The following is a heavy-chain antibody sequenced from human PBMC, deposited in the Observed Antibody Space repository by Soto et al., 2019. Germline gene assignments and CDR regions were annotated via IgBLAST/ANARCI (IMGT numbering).Heavy chain of an antibody. CDR3: ARDHGSGKYGGWFDP. Sequence: QVQLVESGGGVVQPGRSLRLSCAASGFTFSSYGMHWVRQAPGKGLEWVVVIWYDGSNKYYADSVKGRFTISRDNSKNTLYLQMNSLRAEDTAVYYCARDHGSGKYGGWFDPWGQGTLVTVSS. D-gene: IGHD3-10*01. J-gene: IGHJ5*02. CDR2: IWYDGSNK. CDR1: GFTFSSYG. V-gene: IGHV3-33*01.